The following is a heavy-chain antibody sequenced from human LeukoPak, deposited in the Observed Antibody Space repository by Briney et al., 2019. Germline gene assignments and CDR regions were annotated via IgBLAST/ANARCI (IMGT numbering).Heavy chain of an antibody. J-gene: IGHJ4*02. D-gene: IGHD4-17*01. CDR2: IYHSGST. V-gene: IGHV4-30-2*01. Sequence: SETLSLTCAVSGGSISSGGYSWSWIRQPPGKGLEWIGYIYHSGSTYYNPSLKSRVTISVDRSKNRFSLKLSSVTAADTAVYYCARDGWLGDPSRFDYWGQGALVTVSS. CDR3: ARDGWLGDPSRFDY. CDR1: GGSISSGGYS.